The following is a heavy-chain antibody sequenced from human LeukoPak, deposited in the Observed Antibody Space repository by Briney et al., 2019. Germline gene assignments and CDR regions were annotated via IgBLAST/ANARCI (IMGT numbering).Heavy chain of an antibody. J-gene: IGHJ6*04. Sequence: SVKVSCKASGGTFSSYAISWVRQAPGQGLEWMGGIIPIFGTANYAQKFQGRVTITADESTSTAYMELSSLRSDDTAVYYCARCNSSYYDILTGYDYYYYGMDVWGKGTTVTVSS. CDR1: GGTFSSYA. V-gene: IGHV1-69*13. D-gene: IGHD3-9*01. CDR2: IIPIFGTA. CDR3: ARCNSSYYDILTGYDYYYYGMDV.